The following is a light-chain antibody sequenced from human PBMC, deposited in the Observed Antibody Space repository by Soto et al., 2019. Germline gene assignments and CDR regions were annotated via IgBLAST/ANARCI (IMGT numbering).Light chain of an antibody. CDR3: QQCFWHWT. J-gene: IGKJ1*01. Sequence: DIQMTQSPSTLSASVGDRVTIACRASQTINDWLAWYQQKPGKVPKLLIYRASNLQSGVPSRFSGSGSGTEFTLSITSLQPNDFATYYCQQCFWHWTFGQGTKVDIK. CDR2: RAS. CDR1: QTINDW. V-gene: IGKV1-5*03.